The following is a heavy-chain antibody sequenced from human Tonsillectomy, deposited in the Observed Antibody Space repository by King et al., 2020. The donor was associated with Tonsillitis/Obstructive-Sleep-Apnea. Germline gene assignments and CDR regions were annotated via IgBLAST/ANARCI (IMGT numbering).Heavy chain of an antibody. CDR3: AREWVVGAGYSFDY. CDR2: IYYSGST. J-gene: IGHJ4*02. CDR1: GGSISTYH. Sequence: VQLQESGPGLVKPSETLSLTCTVSGGSISTYHWSWIRQPPGKGLEWIGNIYYSGSTNYNPSLMSRVTISVDTSKNHFSLRLSSVTAADTAVYYCAREWVVGAGYSFDYWGQGILVTVSS. V-gene: IGHV4-59*01. D-gene: IGHD5-18*01.